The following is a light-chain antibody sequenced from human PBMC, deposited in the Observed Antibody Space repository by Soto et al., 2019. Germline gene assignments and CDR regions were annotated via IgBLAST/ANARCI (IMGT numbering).Light chain of an antibody. CDR2: GAS. CDR3: QQYAESPLT. V-gene: IGKV3-20*01. CDR1: QSLDTYT. J-gene: IGKJ3*01. Sequence: EIVLTQSPVTLSFSPGEKATLSCRASQSLDTYTLAWYQQKPGQAPRLLIYGASTRAAAIPDRFIGSGSGTDFALTISRLEPEDFAVYYCQQYAESPLTFGPGTKVDI.